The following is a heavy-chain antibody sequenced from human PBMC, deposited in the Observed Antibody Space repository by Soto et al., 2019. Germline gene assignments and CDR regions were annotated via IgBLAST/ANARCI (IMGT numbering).Heavy chain of an antibody. J-gene: IGHJ6*02. V-gene: IGHV3-66*01. CDR2: IYSGGST. Sequence: GGSLKLLRAAPGFTLSRKYMSWVRQAPGKGLEWVSVIYSGGSTYYADSVKGRFTISRDNSKNTLYLQMNSLRAEDTAVYYCARDRIPTGMDVWGQGT. CDR3: ARDRIPTGMDV. CDR1: GFTLSRKY.